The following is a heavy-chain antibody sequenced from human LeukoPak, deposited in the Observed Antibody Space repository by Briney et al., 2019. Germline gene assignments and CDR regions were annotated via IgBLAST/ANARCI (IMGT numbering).Heavy chain of an antibody. V-gene: IGHV3-7*01. J-gene: IGHJ4*02. Sequence: PGGSLRLSCAASGLTFSQSWMSWVRQTPGKGLEWVASIKPDGSERYYVDPVKGRFTISRDNANNSLYLQMNSLRAEDTAVYYCAKDSVNSYPHCSGGSCYRGGFDYWGQGTLVTVSS. CDR1: GLTFSQSW. CDR2: IKPDGSER. CDR3: AKDSVNSYPHCSGGSCYRGGFDY. D-gene: IGHD2-15*01.